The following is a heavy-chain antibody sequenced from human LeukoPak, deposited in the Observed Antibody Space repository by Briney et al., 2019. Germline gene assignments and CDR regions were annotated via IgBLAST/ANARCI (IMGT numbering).Heavy chain of an antibody. V-gene: IGHV3-74*01. CDR1: GFTFSSYW. D-gene: IGHD3-9*01. Sequence: GGSLRLSCAASGFTFSSYWMHWVRQAPGKGLVWVSRINSDGSSTSYADSVKGRFTISRDNSKNTLYLQMNSLRAEDTAVYYCAKDQLRYFDWDQAGMDVWGQGTTVTVSS. CDR3: AKDQLRYFDWDQAGMDV. CDR2: INSDGSST. J-gene: IGHJ6*02.